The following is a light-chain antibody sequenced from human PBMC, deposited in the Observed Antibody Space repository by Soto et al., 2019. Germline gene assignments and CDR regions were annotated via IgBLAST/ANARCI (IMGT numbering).Light chain of an antibody. CDR2: AAS. CDR3: QQSYSTPT. J-gene: IGKJ1*01. CDR1: HNINNF. Sequence: DIQMTQSPSSLSASVGDRVTITCRASHNINNFLNWYQQKPGKAPEILISAASSLQSGVPSRFSGSGYGTDFTLTISSLQLEDFVTYYCQQSYSTPTFGQGTKVEI. V-gene: IGKV1-39*01.